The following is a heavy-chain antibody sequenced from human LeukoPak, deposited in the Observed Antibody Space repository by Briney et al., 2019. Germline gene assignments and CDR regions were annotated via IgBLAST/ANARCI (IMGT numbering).Heavy chain of an antibody. J-gene: IGHJ4*02. D-gene: IGHD1-26*01. V-gene: IGHV3-48*03. CDR3: ARPYYVAANYYFDY. Sequence: GGSLRLSCAASGFTFSNYEMNWVRQAPGKGLEWVSYISGRGDVIYYADSVKGRFTISRDNAKNSLYLQMNSLRAEDTAVYYCARPYYVAANYYFDYSGQGTLATVSS. CDR2: ISGRGDVI. CDR1: GFTFSNYE.